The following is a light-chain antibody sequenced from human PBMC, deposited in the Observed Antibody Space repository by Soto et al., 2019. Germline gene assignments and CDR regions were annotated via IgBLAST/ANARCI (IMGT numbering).Light chain of an antibody. J-gene: IGKJ5*01. CDR3: QQRNYWPIT. Sequence: DIQITQSPSTLSASVGDRVTITFRASQSISSWLAWYQQKPGKAPKLLIYDASSLESGVPSRFSGSGSGTDFTLTISSLEPEDFAVYYCQQRNYWPITFGQGTRLEI. CDR1: QSISSW. V-gene: IGKV1-5*01. CDR2: DAS.